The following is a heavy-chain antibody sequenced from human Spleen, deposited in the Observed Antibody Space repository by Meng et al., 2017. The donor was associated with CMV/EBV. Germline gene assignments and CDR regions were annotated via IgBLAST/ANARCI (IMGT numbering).Heavy chain of an antibody. CDR2: ITISSSDI. CDR3: ARMGLLEWLLPYYLDY. CDR1: GFVFSSYT. J-gene: IGHJ4*02. Sequence: GGSLRLSCAASGFVFSSYTMHWVRQAPGKGLVWVSSITISSSDIYYAHSVKGRFTISRDNAENPLYLQMHSLTAEDTALYFCARMGLLEWLLPYYLDYWGQGTLVTVSS. V-gene: IGHV3-21*01. D-gene: IGHD3-3*01.